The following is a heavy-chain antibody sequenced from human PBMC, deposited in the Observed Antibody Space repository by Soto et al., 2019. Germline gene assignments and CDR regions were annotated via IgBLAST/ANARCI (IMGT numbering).Heavy chain of an antibody. CDR3: TRIRSGYSGYTPYYYYMDV. Sequence: QVTLKESGPVVVKPTETLTLTCNVSGFALSNIKMGVSWIRQPPGRALEWLAQIFSNDETFYSPSLESRLTISKDTSKSQVVLTMTNMDPVDTGTYYCTRIRSGYSGYTPYYYYMDVWGKGTTVSVSS. J-gene: IGHJ6*03. V-gene: IGHV2-26*01. CDR2: IFSNDET. D-gene: IGHD5-12*01. CDR1: GFALSNIKMG.